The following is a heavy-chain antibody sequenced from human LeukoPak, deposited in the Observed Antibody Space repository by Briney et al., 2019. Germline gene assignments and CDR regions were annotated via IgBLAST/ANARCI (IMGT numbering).Heavy chain of an antibody. V-gene: IGHV4-31*03. D-gene: IGHD2-15*01. Sequence: SETLSLTCTVSGGSISSGGYYWSWIRQHPGKGLEWIGYIYHSGSTYYNPSLKSRVTISVDTSRNQFSLKLSSVTAADTAVYYCARIRCSGGSCYWFDPWGQGTLVTVSS. CDR3: ARIRCSGGSCYWFDP. J-gene: IGHJ5*02. CDR1: GGSISSGGYY. CDR2: IYHSGST.